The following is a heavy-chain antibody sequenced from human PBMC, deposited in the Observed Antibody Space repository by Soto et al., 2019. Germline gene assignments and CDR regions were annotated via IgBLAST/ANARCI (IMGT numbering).Heavy chain of an antibody. CDR1: GFTFDDYA. V-gene: IGHV3-9*01. CDR3: TKDINMGGVDV. Sequence: PGGSLRLSCVVSGFTFDDYAMHWVRQAPGGGLEWVSGINWNSAVIGYADSVKGRFTISRDNAKNALYLQMTSLREDDTALYYCTKDINMGGVDVWGQGTTVTVSS. CDR2: INWNSAVI. J-gene: IGHJ6*02. D-gene: IGHD3-10*01.